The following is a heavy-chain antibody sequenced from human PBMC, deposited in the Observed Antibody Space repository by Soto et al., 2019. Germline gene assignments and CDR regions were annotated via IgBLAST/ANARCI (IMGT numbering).Heavy chain of an antibody. Sequence: SLRLSCATSGFTFSNYWIHWVRQAPGEGLVWVSRINPDATTINYADSVKGRFTVSRDNAKNTLYLQMNSLRAEETAVYYCAKAGSYRFDNGGQGTLVTAPQ. V-gene: IGHV3-74*01. CDR3: AKAGSYRFDN. J-gene: IGHJ4*02. CDR2: INPDATTI. D-gene: IGHD3-10*01. CDR1: GFTFSNYW.